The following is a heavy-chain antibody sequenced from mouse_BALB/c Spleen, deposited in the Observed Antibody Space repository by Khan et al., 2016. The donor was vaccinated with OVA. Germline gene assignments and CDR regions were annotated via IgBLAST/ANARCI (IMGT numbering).Heavy chain of an antibody. CDR3: ARGGYGSFGY. CDR1: GYIFTSYM. J-gene: IGHJ3*01. Sequence: QVQLQQSGAELARPGASVKMSCKASGYIFTSYMMHWIKQRPGQGLEWIGDINPNSGYNIYNQKFKDKATLTADESSSTAYMQLSSLTSEDSAVYYCARGGYGSFGYWGQGTLVTVSA. V-gene: IGHV1-4*01. CDR2: INPNSGYN. D-gene: IGHD1-1*01.